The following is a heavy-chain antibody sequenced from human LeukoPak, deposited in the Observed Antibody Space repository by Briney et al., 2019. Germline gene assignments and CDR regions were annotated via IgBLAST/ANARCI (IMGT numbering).Heavy chain of an antibody. CDR3: ARRGERITMVRGVNHQQKKSEITDY. V-gene: IGHV3-30*04. Sequence: PGGSLRLSCAASGFTFSSYAMHWVRQAPGKGLEWVAVISYDGSNKYYADSVKGRFTISRDNSKNTLYLQMNSLRAEDTAVYYCARRGERITMVRGVNHQQKKSEITDYWGQGTLVTVSS. D-gene: IGHD3-10*01. CDR1: GFTFSSYA. J-gene: IGHJ4*02. CDR2: ISYDGSNK.